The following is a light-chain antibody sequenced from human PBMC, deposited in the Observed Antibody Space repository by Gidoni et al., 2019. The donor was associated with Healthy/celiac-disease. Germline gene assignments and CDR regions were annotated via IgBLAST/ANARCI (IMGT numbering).Light chain of an antibody. Sequence: DIQLTQSPSFLSASVGDRVTITCRASQGISSYLAWYQQKPGKAPKLLIYAASTLQSGVPSRFSGSGSGTEFTLTISSLQPEDFATYYCQHGDTFXXXTKLEIK. CDR2: AAS. CDR3: QHGDT. V-gene: IGKV1-9*01. CDR1: QGISSY. J-gene: IGKJ2*01.